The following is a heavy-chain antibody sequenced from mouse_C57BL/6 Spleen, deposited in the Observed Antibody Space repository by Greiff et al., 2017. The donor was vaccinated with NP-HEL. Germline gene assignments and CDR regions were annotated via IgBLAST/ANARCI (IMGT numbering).Heavy chain of an antibody. CDR3: ARLVITTVVAEDYFDY. J-gene: IGHJ2*01. D-gene: IGHD1-1*01. Sequence: VQLQQSGPELVKPGASVKISCKASGYAFSSSWMNWVKQRPGKGLEWIGRIYPGDGDTNYNGKFKGKATLTADKSSSTAYMQLSSLTSEDSAVYFCARLVITTVVAEDYFDYWGQGTTLTVSS. V-gene: IGHV1-82*01. CDR2: IYPGDGDT. CDR1: GYAFSSSW.